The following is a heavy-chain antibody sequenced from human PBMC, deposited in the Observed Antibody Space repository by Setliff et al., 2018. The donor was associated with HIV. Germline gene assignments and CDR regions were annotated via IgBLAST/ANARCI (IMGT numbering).Heavy chain of an antibody. D-gene: IGHD5-12*01. Sequence: ASVKVSCKASGYTFSNYGISWLRQAPGQGPEWMGWIRGDNGDTHYAQKFQGRLTMTTDTSTSTAYMELRSLRSDDTAVYYCATRIRDGHRGYGYNGKGFDYWGPGTLVTVSS. J-gene: IGHJ4*02. CDR3: ATRIRDGHRGYGYNGKGFDY. V-gene: IGHV1-18*01. CDR2: IRGDNGDT. CDR1: GYTFSNYG.